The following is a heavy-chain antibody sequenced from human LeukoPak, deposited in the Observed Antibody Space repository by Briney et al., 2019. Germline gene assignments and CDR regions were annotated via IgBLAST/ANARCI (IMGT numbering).Heavy chain of an antibody. D-gene: IGHD1-26*01. J-gene: IGHJ4*02. V-gene: IGHV3-48*04. CDR3: ARDLGGSYLFPLDY. CDR1: GFTFSNYN. CDR2: ISSTSSPI. Sequence: GGSLRLSCAASGFTFSNYNMNWVRQAPGKGRDWVSYISSTSSPIYYAGSFKGRLTISTYNAKNSLYLQLNSLRAEDTAVYYCARDLGGSYLFPLDYWGQGTLVILSS.